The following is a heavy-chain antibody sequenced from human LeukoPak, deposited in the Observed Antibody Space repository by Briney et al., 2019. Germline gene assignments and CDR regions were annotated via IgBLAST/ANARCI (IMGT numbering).Heavy chain of an antibody. CDR2: ISSSSSYI. J-gene: IGHJ4*02. V-gene: IGHV3-21*01. D-gene: IGHD6-19*01. CDR1: GFTFSSYN. CDR3: AREYSSGWYVLFDY. Sequence: GGSLRLSCAASGFTFSSYNMNWVRQAPGKGLEWVSSISSSSSYIYYADSVKGRFTISRDNAKNSLYLQMNSLRAEDTAVYYCAREYSSGWYVLFDYWGQGTLVTVSS.